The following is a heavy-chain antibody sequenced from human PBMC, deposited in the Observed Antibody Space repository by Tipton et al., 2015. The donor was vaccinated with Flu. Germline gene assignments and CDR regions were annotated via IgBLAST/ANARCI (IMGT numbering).Heavy chain of an antibody. J-gene: IGHJ4*02. CDR3: ARNLIYDYVWGTFPSRFDY. D-gene: IGHD3-16*01. CDR2: ISGNNGDT. Sequence: QLVQSGAEVKKPGASVKVSCKTSGYTFTSYGISWVRQAPGQGLEWVGWISGNNGDTKYAQKVQGRVAMTTDTSTTTAYMELRGLKSDDSAVYYCARNLIYDYVWGTFPSRFDYWGQGTLVTVSS. CDR1: GYTFTSYG. V-gene: IGHV1-18*01.